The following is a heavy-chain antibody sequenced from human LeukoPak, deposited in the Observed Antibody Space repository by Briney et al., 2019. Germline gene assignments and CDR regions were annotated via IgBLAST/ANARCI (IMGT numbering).Heavy chain of an antibody. Sequence: GASVKVSCKASGGTFSSYAISWVRQAPGQGLEWMGRISAYNGNTNYAQKLQGRVTMTTDTSTSTAYMELRSLRSDDTAVYYCAIDKGYCSSTSCYESYYYYMDVWGKGTTVTVSS. J-gene: IGHJ6*03. V-gene: IGHV1-18*01. CDR3: AIDKGYCSSTSCYESYYYYMDV. D-gene: IGHD2-2*01. CDR2: ISAYNGNT. CDR1: GGTFSSYA.